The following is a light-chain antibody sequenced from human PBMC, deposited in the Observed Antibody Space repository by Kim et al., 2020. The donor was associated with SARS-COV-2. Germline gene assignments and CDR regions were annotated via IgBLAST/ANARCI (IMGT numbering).Light chain of an antibody. Sequence: SPGERATLSCRASQSVGRSLAWYQQKPGQAPRLLIYGASTRVTGIPARFSCSGSGTEFTLTISSLQSEDFAVYYCQQYDNWPPITFGQGTRLEIK. V-gene: IGKV3-15*01. CDR2: GAS. J-gene: IGKJ5*01. CDR3: QQYDNWPPIT. CDR1: QSVGRS.